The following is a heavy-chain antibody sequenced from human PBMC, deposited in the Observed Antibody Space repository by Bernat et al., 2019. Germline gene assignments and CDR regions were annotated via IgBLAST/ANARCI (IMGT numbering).Heavy chain of an antibody. Sequence: QLQLQESGPGLVKPSQTLSLTCIVSGGSISSGGYYWSWIRQHPGKGLEWIGYIYYSGSTYYNSSLKSRVTISIDTSKNQFSLKLSSVTAADTAVYYCARERYYYDSSGYNWENTFDIWGQGTMVTVSS. D-gene: IGHD3-22*01. CDR3: ARERYYYDSSGYNWENTFDI. V-gene: IGHV4-31*03. CDR1: GGSISSGGYY. J-gene: IGHJ3*02. CDR2: IYYSGST.